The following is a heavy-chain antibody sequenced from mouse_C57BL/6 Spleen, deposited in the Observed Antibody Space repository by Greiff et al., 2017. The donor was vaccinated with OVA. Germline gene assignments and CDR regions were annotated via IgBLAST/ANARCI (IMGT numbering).Heavy chain of an antibody. Sequence: QVQLQQPGAELVKPGASVKMSCKASGYTFTSYWITWVKQRPGQGLEWIGDIYPGSGSTNYNEKFKSKATLTVDTSSSTAYMQLSSLTSEDSAVYYCAGRGYDYYDGAFAYWGQGTLVTVSA. CDR3: AGRGYDYYDGAFAY. CDR2: IYPGSGST. V-gene: IGHV1-55*01. J-gene: IGHJ3*01. CDR1: GYTFTSYW. D-gene: IGHD1-1*01.